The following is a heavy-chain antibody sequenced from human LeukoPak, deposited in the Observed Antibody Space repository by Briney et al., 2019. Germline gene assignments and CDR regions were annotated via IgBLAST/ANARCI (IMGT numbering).Heavy chain of an antibody. CDR3: ARAIFGVVLWFDP. J-gene: IGHJ5*02. CDR2: INIDGNST. CDR1: GFTFSSYW. V-gene: IGHV3-74*01. D-gene: IGHD3-3*02. Sequence: GGSLRLSCAASGFTFSSYWMHWVRQVPGKGLVRVSRINIDGNSTTYADSVRGRFTISRDNAKNTLYLQMNSLRADDTAVYYCARAIFGVVLWFDPWGQGAQVTVSS.